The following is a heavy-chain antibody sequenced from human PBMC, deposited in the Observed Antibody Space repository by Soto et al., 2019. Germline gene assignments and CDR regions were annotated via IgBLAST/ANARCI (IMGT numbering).Heavy chain of an antibody. CDR3: ARENYDFWSGKTWGVGYFDY. J-gene: IGHJ4*02. V-gene: IGHV3-33*01. CDR1: GFTFSSYG. D-gene: IGHD3-3*01. Sequence: VQLVESGGGVVQPGRSLRLSCAASGFTFSSYGMHWVRQAPGKGLEWVAVIWYDGSNKYYADSVKGRFTISRDNSKNTLYLQMNSLRAEDTAVYYCARENYDFWSGKTWGVGYFDYWGQGTLVTVSS. CDR2: IWYDGSNK.